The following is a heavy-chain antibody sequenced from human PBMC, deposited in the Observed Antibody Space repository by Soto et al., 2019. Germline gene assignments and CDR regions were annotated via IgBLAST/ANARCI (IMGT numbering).Heavy chain of an antibody. CDR3: ARDEAVAGTFFYAMDV. Sequence: EVQLVESGGGLVQPGGSLRLSCAASGFTFSSYSMNWVRQAPGKGLEWVSYISSSSSTIYYADSVKGRFTISRDNAKNSLYLQMNSLRDEDTAVYYCARDEAVAGTFFYAMDVWGQGTTVTVSS. CDR1: GFTFSSYS. V-gene: IGHV3-48*02. J-gene: IGHJ6*02. CDR2: ISSSSSTI. D-gene: IGHD6-19*01.